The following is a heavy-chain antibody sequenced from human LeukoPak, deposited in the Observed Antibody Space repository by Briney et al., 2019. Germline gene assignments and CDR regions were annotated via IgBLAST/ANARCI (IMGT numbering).Heavy chain of an antibody. Sequence: SETLSLTCTVSGGSISSGSYYWSWIRQPAGKGLEWIGRIYSSGSTNYNPSLKSRVTISVDAFKNQFSLKLSSVTAADTAVYYCARGWVLPRNPRPRPMDVWAKGPRSPSP. D-gene: IGHD3-22*01. CDR1: GGSISSGSYY. CDR2: IYSSGST. CDR3: ARGWVLPRNPRPRPMDV. V-gene: IGHV4-61*02. J-gene: IGHJ6*03.